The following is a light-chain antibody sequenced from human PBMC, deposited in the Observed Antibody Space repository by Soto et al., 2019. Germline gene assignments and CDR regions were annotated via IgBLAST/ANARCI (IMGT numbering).Light chain of an antibody. J-gene: IGKJ5*01. CDR2: DVS. Sequence: EIVMTQSPSSLSVSPGERVSLSGRAGQGVTTNFAWYQQKSGQSPRLLIYDVSTRATGVPARFSGTGSETDFTLTISGLQSEDSAVYFCQQYNNWPFSFGQGTRLAIK. V-gene: IGKV3-15*01. CDR1: QGVTTN. CDR3: QQYNNWPFS.